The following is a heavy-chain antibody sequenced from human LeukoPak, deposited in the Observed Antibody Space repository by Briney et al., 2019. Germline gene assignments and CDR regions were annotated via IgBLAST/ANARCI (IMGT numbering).Heavy chain of an antibody. D-gene: IGHD3-22*01. CDR3: ARERDSYDSSGYYDYFFYYMDV. CDR1: GGSISSYY. CDR2: IYSSGST. Sequence: SETLSLTRTVSGGSISSYYWNWIRQPAGKGLEWIGRIYSSGSTNYNPSLKSRVTMSVDTSKNQFSLKLSSVTAADTAVYYCARERDSYDSSGYYDYFFYYMDVWGKGTTVTVSS. J-gene: IGHJ6*03. V-gene: IGHV4-4*07.